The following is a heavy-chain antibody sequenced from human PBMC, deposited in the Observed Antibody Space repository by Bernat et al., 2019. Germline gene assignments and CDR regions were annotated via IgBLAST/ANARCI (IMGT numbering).Heavy chain of an antibody. J-gene: IGHJ2*01. D-gene: IGHD1-26*01. CDR2: IKQDGSEK. CDR3: ARIDGGIYLAWYFDL. V-gene: IGHV3-7*03. Sequence: EVQLVESGGGLVQPGGSLRLSCAASGFTFSSYWMSWVRQAPGKGLEWVANIKQDGSEKYYVDSVKGRFTISRDNAKNSLYLQMNSLRAEDTAVYYCARIDGGIYLAWYFDLRGRGTLVTVSS. CDR1: GFTFSSYW.